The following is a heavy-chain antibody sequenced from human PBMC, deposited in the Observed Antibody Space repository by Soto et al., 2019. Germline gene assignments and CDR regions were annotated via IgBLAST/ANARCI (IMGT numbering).Heavy chain of an antibody. D-gene: IGHD1-26*01. CDR2: IGTAGDT. Sequence: LRLSCAASGFTFSSYDMHWVRQATGKGLEWVSAIGTAGDTYYPGSVKGRFTISRENAKNSLYLQMNSLRAEDTAVYYCARGSRVGATSTNGMDVWGQGTTVTVSS. CDR3: ARGSRVGATSTNGMDV. J-gene: IGHJ6*02. V-gene: IGHV3-13*01. CDR1: GFTFSSYD.